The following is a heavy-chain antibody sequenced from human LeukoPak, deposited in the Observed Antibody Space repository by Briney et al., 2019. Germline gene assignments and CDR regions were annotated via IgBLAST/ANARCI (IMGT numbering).Heavy chain of an antibody. J-gene: IGHJ4*02. CDR2: INSGSSSV. D-gene: IGHD3-22*01. CDR1: GFTFSTYS. Sequence: GGSLRLSCAASGFTFSTYSMNWVRQAPGKGLEWVSYINSGSSSVYYADSVKGRFTISRDNGKNSLYLQMNSLRAEDTAVYYCATLATLVVSNYWGQGALVTVSS. V-gene: IGHV3-48*04. CDR3: ATLATLVVSNY.